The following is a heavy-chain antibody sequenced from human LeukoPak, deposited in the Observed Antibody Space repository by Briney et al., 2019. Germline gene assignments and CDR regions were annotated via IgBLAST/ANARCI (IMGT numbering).Heavy chain of an antibody. CDR2: ISSSSSYI. Sequence: GGSLRLSCAASGFTFSSYSMSWVRQAPGRGLEWVSSISSSSSYIYYADSVKGRFTISRDNAKNSLYLQMNSLRAEDTAVYYCARGGHYYDSSGYYFTMDYWGQGTLVTVSS. J-gene: IGHJ4*02. CDR3: ARGGHYYDSSGYYFTMDY. D-gene: IGHD3-22*01. CDR1: GFTFSSYS. V-gene: IGHV3-21*01.